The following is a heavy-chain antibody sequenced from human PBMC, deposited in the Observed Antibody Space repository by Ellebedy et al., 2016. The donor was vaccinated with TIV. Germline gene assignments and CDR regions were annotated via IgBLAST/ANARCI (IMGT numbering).Heavy chain of an antibody. D-gene: IGHD3-9*01. CDR2: IYLHEFHA. V-gene: IGHV5-51*01. CDR1: GDKIQTHY. Sequence: GESLKISXRASGDKIQTHYIGWVRQVRGKGLEWMGIIYLHEFHATYSPSFEGQVTISADKSTKAAFLQWSSLQASDTAMYFCASPGTIGPQDTFDSWGQGTMVTVSS. CDR3: ASPGTIGPQDTFDS. J-gene: IGHJ3*02.